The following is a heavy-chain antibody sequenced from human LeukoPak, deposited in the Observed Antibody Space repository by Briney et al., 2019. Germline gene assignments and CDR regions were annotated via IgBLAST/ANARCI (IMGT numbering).Heavy chain of an antibody. CDR3: ARDDFWSRPGDV. Sequence: SETLSLTRTVSGGSISSYYWSWIRQPPGKGLEWIGEINHSGSTNYNPSLKSRVTISVDTSKNQFSLKLSSVTAADTAVYYCARDDFWSRPGDVWGKGTTVTVSS. CDR2: INHSGST. J-gene: IGHJ6*04. V-gene: IGHV4-34*01. D-gene: IGHD3-3*01. CDR1: GGSISSYY.